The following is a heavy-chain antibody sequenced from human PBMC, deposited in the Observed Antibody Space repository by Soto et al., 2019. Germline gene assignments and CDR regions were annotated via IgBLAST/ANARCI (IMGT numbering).Heavy chain of an antibody. CDR3: ATHRLVYYYDSSGYYY. Sequence: QVQLQQWGAGLLKPSETLSLTCAVYGGSFSGYYWSWIRQPPGKGLEWIGEINHSGSTNYNPSLNGRVTISVDTSKNQFSLKLSSVTAADTAVYYCATHRLVYYYDSSGYYYWGQGTLVTVSS. CDR1: GGSFSGYY. V-gene: IGHV4-34*01. CDR2: INHSGST. J-gene: IGHJ4*02. D-gene: IGHD3-22*01.